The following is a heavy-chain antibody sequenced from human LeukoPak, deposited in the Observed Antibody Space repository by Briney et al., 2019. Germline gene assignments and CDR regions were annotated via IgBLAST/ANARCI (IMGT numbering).Heavy chain of an antibody. D-gene: IGHD4-17*01. CDR2: INWNGGST. CDR3: ATSVTTPFDY. Sequence: GGSLRLSCAASGFTFDDYGMSWVRQAPGKGLEWVSGINWNGGSTGYADSVKGRFTISRDNAKNSLYLQMNSLRAEDTAVYYCATSVTTPFDYWGQGTLVTVSS. V-gene: IGHV3-20*04. J-gene: IGHJ4*02. CDR1: GFTFDDYG.